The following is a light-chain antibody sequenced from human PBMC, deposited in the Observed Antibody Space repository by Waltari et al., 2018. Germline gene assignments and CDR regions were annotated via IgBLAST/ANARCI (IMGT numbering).Light chain of an antibody. J-gene: IGLJ2*01. Sequence: QSALTQPASVSGSPGQSITISCTGTSSDVGGYNHVSWYQQQPGKAPKLLILEVTNRPSGISYRFSGSKSGHPASLTLSGLQAEDEGEYYCSSFTTIGTLVVFGGGTKVTVL. CDR2: EVT. CDR1: SSDVGGYNH. CDR3: SSFTTIGTLVV. V-gene: IGLV2-14*01.